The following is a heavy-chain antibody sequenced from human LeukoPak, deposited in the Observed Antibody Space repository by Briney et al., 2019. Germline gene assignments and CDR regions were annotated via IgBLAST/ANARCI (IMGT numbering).Heavy chain of an antibody. CDR2: ISGGRSPSI. CDR3: AKGYDITGFFSDK. D-gene: IGHD3-22*01. Sequence: GGSLRLSCAASGFTFSSYSINWVRQAPGKGLEWISYISGGRSPSICYTDSVKGRFTISRDNAKSSVSLHMNSLRVEDTAIYYCAKGYDITGFFSDKWGQGTLVTVSA. CDR1: GFTFSSYS. V-gene: IGHV3-48*01. J-gene: IGHJ4*02.